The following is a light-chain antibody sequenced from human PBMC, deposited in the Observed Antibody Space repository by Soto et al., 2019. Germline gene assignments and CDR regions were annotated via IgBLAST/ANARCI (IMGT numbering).Light chain of an antibody. CDR1: QSVSSSY. V-gene: IGKV3-20*01. CDR3: QQYGRSPWT. J-gene: IGKJ1*01. CDR2: DAS. Sequence: EIELTQSPGTLSLSPGERATLSCRASQSVSSSYLAWYQQKPGQAPRLLIFDASSRATGISDRFSGSGSGTDFTLTISRLEPEDFAVYYCQQYGRSPWTFGQGTKVEVK.